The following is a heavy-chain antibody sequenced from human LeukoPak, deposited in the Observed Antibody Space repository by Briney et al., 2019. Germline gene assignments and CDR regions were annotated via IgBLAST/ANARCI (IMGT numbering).Heavy chain of an antibody. Sequence: PGGSLRLSCAASGFTFSSYSMNWVRQAPGKGLEWVSSISSSSSYIYYADSVKGRFTISRDNAKNSLYLQMNSLRAEATAVYYCARVTPSCSSTSRYLYYYGMDVWGQGTTVTVSS. CDR1: GFTFSSYS. J-gene: IGHJ6*02. V-gene: IGHV3-21*01. D-gene: IGHD2-2*01. CDR2: ISSSSSYI. CDR3: ARVTPSCSSTSRYLYYYGMDV.